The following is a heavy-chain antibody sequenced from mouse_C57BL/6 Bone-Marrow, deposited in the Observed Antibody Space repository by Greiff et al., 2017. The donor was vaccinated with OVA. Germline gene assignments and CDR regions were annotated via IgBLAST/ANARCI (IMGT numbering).Heavy chain of an antibody. CDR3: ARRVWDLYYFDY. V-gene: IGHV5-12*01. CDR1: GFTFSDYY. CDR2: ISNGGGST. J-gene: IGHJ2*01. D-gene: IGHD4-1*01. Sequence: EVKLMESGGGLVQPGGSLKLSCAASGFTFSDYYMYWVRQTPEKRLEWVAYISNGGGSTYYPDTVKGRFTISRDNAKNTLYLQMSRLKSEDTAMYYCARRVWDLYYFDYWGQGTTLTVSS.